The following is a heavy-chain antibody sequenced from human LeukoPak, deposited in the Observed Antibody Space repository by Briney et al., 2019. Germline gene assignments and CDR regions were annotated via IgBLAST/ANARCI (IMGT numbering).Heavy chain of an antibody. V-gene: IGHV4-38-2*01. CDR2: IYHSGST. Sequence: SETLSLTCAVSGYSISSGYYWGWIRQPPGKGLEWIGSIYHSGSTYYNPSLKSRVTISVDTSKNQFSLKLSSVTGADTAVYYCARVTSSGGYYFDYWGQGTLVTVSS. CDR1: GYSISSGYY. CDR3: ARVTSSGGYYFDY. D-gene: IGHD6-25*01. J-gene: IGHJ4*02.